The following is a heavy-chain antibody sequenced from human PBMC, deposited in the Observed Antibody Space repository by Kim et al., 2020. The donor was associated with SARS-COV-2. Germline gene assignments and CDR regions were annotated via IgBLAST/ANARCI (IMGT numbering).Heavy chain of an antibody. J-gene: IGHJ5*01. D-gene: IGHD3-10*01. Sequence: SETLSLTCGVSGGSLGGYYWTWIRQPPGKGLEWIGEISYGGNTRYNSSLTSRVTMSVDTSMNQFSLRLASVTAADTAVYYCGRGGGGASGGHPPPDTWG. V-gene: IGHV4-34*01. CDR1: GGSLGGYY. CDR2: ISYGGNT. CDR3: GRGGGGASGGHPPPDT.